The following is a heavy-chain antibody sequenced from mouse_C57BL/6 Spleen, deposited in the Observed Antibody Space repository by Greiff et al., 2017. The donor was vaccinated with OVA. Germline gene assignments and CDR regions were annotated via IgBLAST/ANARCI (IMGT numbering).Heavy chain of an antibody. CDR2: ISSGSSTI. J-gene: IGHJ1*03. CDR1: GFTFSDYG. CDR3: ANDYDDWYFDV. D-gene: IGHD2-4*01. Sequence: EVKVVESGGGLVKPGGSLKLSCAASGFTFSDYGMHWVRQAPEKGLEWVAYISSGSSTIYYADTVKGRFTISRDNAKNTLFLQMTSLRSEDTAMYYCANDYDDWYFDVWGTGTTVTVSS. V-gene: IGHV5-17*01.